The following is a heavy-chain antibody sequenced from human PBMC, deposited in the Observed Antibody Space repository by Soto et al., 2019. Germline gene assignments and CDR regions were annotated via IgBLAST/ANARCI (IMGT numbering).Heavy chain of an antibody. J-gene: IGHJ5*02. CDR2: TYYRSKWYN. CDR3: GRAHLGTDRYILEPFDP. CDR1: GDSVSSNSAT. V-gene: IGHV6-1*01. D-gene: IGHD1-1*01. Sequence: PSQTLSLTCAISGDSVSSNSATWNWIRQSPSRGLEWLGRTYYRSKWYNDYAISVKSRITINPDTSKNQFSLQLNSVIPEDTAVYYCGRAHLGTDRYILEPFDPWGQGTLVTVS.